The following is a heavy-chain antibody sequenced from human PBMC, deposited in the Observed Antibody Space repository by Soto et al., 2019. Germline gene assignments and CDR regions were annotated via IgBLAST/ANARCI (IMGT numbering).Heavy chain of an antibody. CDR1: GFTFSSYA. CDR2: ISYDGSNK. CDR3: ARSKQPTREIDY. V-gene: IGHV3-30-3*01. D-gene: IGHD6-13*01. J-gene: IGHJ4*02. Sequence: PGGSLRLSCAASGFTFSSYAMHWVRQAPGKGLEWVAVISYDGSNKYYADSVKGRFTISRDNSKNTLYLQMNSLRAEDTAVYYCARSKQPTREIDYWGQGTLVTVSS.